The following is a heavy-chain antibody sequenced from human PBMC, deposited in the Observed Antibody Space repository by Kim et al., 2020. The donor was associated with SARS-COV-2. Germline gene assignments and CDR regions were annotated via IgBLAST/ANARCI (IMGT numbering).Heavy chain of an antibody. J-gene: IGHJ2*01. CDR3: ARSAASNLVVTAILIASGRPATPGGNWYFDL. Sequence: ASVKVSCKASGYTFTNYGISWVRQAPGQGLEWMGWISAYNGNTNYAQKLQGRVTVTTDTSTSTAYMELRSLRSDDTAVYYCARSAASNLVVTAILIASGRPATPGGNWYFDLWGRGTLVTVSS. CDR2: ISAYNGNT. D-gene: IGHD2-21*02. CDR1: GYTFTNYG. V-gene: IGHV1-18*01.